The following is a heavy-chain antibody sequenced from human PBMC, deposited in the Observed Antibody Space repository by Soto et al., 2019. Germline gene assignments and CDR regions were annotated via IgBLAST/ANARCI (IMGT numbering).Heavy chain of an antibody. Sequence: QLQLQESGPGLVKPSETLSLTCTVSGGSITSSSNYWGWMRQPPGKGLVWIGSIYYSGSTDSNPSLKSRVILSVATYSIEFSLKLSYVTAADMAVYYCVSRVVTGDRGRGTIDLWGQGTLVTVSS. J-gene: IGHJ5*02. D-gene: IGHD7-27*01. CDR1: GGSITSSSNY. CDR3: VSRVVTGDRGRGTIDL. CDR2: IYYSGST. V-gene: IGHV4-39*01.